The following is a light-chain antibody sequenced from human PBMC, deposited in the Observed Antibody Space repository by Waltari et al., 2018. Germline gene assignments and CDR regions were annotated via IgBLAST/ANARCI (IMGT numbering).Light chain of an antibody. J-gene: IGKJ2*01. V-gene: IGKV4-1*01. Sequence: DIVMTQSPDSLAVSLGERATINCKSSQSVLYSSNNKNYLAWYQQKPGQPPKLLIYWASTRESGVPDRFSGSGSGTDFTLTISSLQAEDVAVYYCQQYYSTPLTLGQGTKLEIK. CDR1: QSVLYSSNNKNY. CDR3: QQYYSTPLT. CDR2: WAS.